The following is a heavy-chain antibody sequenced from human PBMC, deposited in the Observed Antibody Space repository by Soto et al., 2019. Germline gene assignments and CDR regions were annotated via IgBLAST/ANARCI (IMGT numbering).Heavy chain of an antibody. V-gene: IGHV1-69*13. CDR1: GGTFSSYA. CDR3: ARDRSGLPGTLDY. D-gene: IGHD1-26*01. J-gene: IGHJ4*02. Sequence: ASVKVSCKASGGTFSSYAISWVRQAPGQGLEWMGGIIPIFGTANYAQKFQGRVTITADESTSTAYMELSSLRSEDTAVYYCARDRSGLPGTLDYWGQGTLVTVSS. CDR2: IIPIFGTA.